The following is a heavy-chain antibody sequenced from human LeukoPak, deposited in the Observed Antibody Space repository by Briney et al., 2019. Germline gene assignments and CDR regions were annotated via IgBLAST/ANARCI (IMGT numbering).Heavy chain of an antibody. Sequence: SETLSLTCLVSGDSISSDYYWGWIRQSPGKELEWIGSIHHSGNTYYNPSLKRRVTLSVDTSKNQFSLRLNSVTAADAAVYYCARGGITIFYTLFYWGQGTLVTVSS. D-gene: IGHD3-9*01. CDR2: IHHSGNT. CDR3: ARGGITIFYTLFY. V-gene: IGHV4-38-2*02. CDR1: GDSISSDYY. J-gene: IGHJ4*02.